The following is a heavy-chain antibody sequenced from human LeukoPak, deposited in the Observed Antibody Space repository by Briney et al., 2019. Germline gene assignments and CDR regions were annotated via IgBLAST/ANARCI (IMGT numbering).Heavy chain of an antibody. V-gene: IGHV4-4*02. CDR1: GGSISSSNW. CDR2: IYHSGST. J-gene: IGHJ5*02. D-gene: IGHD1-1*01. CDR3: ARDSPPRRSTLAGTGGWFDP. Sequence: SETLSLTCAVSGGSISSSNWWSWVRQPPGKGLEWIGEIYHSGSTNYNPSLKSRVTMSVDTSKNQFSLKLSSVTAADTAVYYCARDSPPRRSTLAGTGGWFDPWGQGTLVPVSS.